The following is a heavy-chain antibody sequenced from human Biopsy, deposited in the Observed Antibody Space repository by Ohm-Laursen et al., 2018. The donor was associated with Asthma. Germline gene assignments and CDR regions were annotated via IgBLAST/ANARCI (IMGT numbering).Heavy chain of an antibody. CDR1: GFAVSRDH. Sequence: SLRLSCAASGFAVSRDHMFWVRQAPGKGLEWVSVIYSSGTSHTADSVRGRFTISRDYSKNTLYLQMHSLRAEDTAVYYCARGDSGNWSHYYFDYWGQGTLVTVSS. CDR3: ARGDSGNWSHYYFDY. J-gene: IGHJ4*02. D-gene: IGHD4-23*01. V-gene: IGHV3-53*01. CDR2: IYSSGTS.